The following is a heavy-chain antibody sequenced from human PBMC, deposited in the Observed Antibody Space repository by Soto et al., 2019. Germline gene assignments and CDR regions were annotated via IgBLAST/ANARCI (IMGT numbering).Heavy chain of an antibody. CDR2: IDPTDSYI. CDR1: GYSFTSYW. Sequence: PGESLKISCKGSGYSFTSYWISWVRQMPGKGLEWMGRIDPTDSYINYSPSFQGHVTISVDKSVTTAYLQWSSLKASDSAMYYCARLGNREDGYNLWIFDYWGQGTLVTVSS. V-gene: IGHV5-10-1*01. CDR3: ARLGNREDGYNLWIFDY. D-gene: IGHD1-1*01. J-gene: IGHJ4*02.